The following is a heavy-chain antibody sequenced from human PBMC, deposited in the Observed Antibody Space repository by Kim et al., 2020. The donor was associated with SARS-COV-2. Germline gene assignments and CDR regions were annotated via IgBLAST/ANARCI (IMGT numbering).Heavy chain of an antibody. CDR2: ISSSSSYT. D-gene: IGHD3-16*02. V-gene: IGHV3-11*05. CDR1: GFTFSDYY. Sequence: GGSLRLSCAASGFTFSDYYMSWIRQAPGKGLVWVSYISSSSSYTNYADAVKGRFTISSDNAKTSLYLQMNSLRAEDTAVYYCSRVGSDYVWGSYRECYY. J-gene: IGHJ6*01. CDR3: SRVGSDYVWGSYRECYY.